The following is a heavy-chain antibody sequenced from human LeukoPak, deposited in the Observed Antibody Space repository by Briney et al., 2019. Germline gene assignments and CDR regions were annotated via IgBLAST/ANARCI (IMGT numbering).Heavy chain of an antibody. J-gene: IGHJ3*02. CDR2: ISWNSGSI. V-gene: IGHV3-9*01. CDR1: GFTFDDYA. Sequence: GRSLRLSCAASGFTFDDYAMHWVRRAPGKGLEWVSGISWNSGSIGYADSVKGRFTISRDNAKNSLYLQMNSLRVEDTALYYCAKGREDAFDIWGQGTMVTVSS. CDR3: AKGREDAFDI.